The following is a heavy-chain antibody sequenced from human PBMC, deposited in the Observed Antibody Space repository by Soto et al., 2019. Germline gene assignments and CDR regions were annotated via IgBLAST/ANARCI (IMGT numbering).Heavy chain of an antibody. V-gene: IGHV4-59*08. Sequence: QVQLQESGPGLVKPSETLSLTCTVSGGSISSYYWSWIRQPPGKGLEWIGYIYYSGSTNYNPSLKSRVNISVDTSKNQFSLKLSYVTAADTAVYYCARHVPYCSDTSHCAYGMDVWGQGTTVNVSS. CDR1: GGSISSYY. CDR2: IYYSGST. J-gene: IGHJ6*02. D-gene: IGHD2-2*01. CDR3: ARHVPYCSDTSHCAYGMDV.